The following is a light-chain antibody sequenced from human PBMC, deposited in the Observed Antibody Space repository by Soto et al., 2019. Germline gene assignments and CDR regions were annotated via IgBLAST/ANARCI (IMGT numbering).Light chain of an antibody. J-gene: IGLJ3*02. CDR3: SSFTSSSTWV. V-gene: IGLV2-14*01. Sequence: QSVLTQPASVSGSPGQSLTISCTGSSSDLGVYDYVSWFQQHPGKAPKLMIYEVNNRPSGVSNRLSGSKSGNTASLTISGLQAEDEADYYCSSFTSSSTWVFGGGTKLTVL. CDR2: EVN. CDR1: SSDLGVYDY.